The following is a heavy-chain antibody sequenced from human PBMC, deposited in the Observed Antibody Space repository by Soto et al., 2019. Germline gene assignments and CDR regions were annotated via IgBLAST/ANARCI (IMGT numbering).Heavy chain of an antibody. CDR3: ARVDGSATGGQGAEYFQH. J-gene: IGHJ1*01. V-gene: IGHV1-69*01. CDR1: GGTFSSYA. CDR2: IIPIFGTA. Sequence: QVQLVQSGAEVKKPGSSVKVSCKASGGTFSSYAISWVRQAPGQGLEWMGGIIPIFGTANYAQKFQGRVTITADESTSTAYMGLSSLRSEDTAVYYCARVDGSATGGQGAEYFQHWGQGTLVTVSS. D-gene: IGHD1-26*01.